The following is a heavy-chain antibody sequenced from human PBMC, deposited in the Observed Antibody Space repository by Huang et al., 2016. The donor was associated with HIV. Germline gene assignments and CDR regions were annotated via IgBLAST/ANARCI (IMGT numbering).Heavy chain of an antibody. V-gene: IGHV4-39*02. J-gene: IGHJ6*02. CDR3: AREVRSVDTDRPDGYYYRGLDV. CDR2: VYFLGNT. D-gene: IGHD2-2*03. Sequence: QLRESGPGLVTPSETLSLTCSASGTSMTSSTFYWGWFRQPPGRGREWIGSVYFLGNTFDTPSLKSRVTISIDTANKQYSMRLTSVTAAYTAVYFCAREVRSVDTDRPDGYYYRGLDVWGQGTTVIVSS. CDR1: GTSMTSSTFY.